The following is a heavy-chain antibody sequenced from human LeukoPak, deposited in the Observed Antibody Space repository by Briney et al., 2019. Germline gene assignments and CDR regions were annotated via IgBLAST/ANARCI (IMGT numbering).Heavy chain of an antibody. Sequence: KPSETLSLTCTVSGASISSYNWSWIRKPPGKGLDWIGNISYRGSTNYTPSLKSRVTISADKSNNTFSLPLRTLTAADTALYYCATLGVTPGTRGYNFAYWGQGTLVTVSS. CDR1: GASISSYN. D-gene: IGHD5-24*01. J-gene: IGHJ4*02. CDR3: ATLGVTPGTRGYNFAY. V-gene: IGHV4-59*01. CDR2: ISYRGST.